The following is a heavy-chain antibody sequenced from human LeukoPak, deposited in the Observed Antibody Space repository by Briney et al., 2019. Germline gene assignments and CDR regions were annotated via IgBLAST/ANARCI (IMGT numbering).Heavy chain of an antibody. D-gene: IGHD1-1*01. CDR3: ARKTFGTVYFDY. CDR2: ISPGSGDTI. V-gene: IGHV3-48*03. CDR1: GFTFTTYE. J-gene: IGHJ4*02. Sequence: GGPLRLSCAASGFTFTTYEMNWVRQAPGKGLEWISYISPGSGDTIYYADSVKGRFTISRDNAKNSVFLQMRSLRGEDTAVYYCARKTFGTVYFDYWGQGNLVTVSS.